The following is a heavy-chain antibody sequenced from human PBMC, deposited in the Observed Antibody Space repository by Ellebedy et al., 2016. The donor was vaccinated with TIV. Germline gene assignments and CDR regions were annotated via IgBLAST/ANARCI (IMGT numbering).Heavy chain of an antibody. Sequence: GGSLRLSXAASGFLFNQYGMHWVRQAPGKGLEWVAVIANDGRNEYYGDSVKGRFTISRDNSKNTLYLQMNSLKVEDTAVYYCANMAWGNEDYSVDSWGQGTLVTVSS. CDR1: GFLFNQYG. D-gene: IGHD2-21*01. CDR2: IANDGRNE. CDR3: ANMAWGNEDYSVDS. J-gene: IGHJ5*01. V-gene: IGHV3-30*18.